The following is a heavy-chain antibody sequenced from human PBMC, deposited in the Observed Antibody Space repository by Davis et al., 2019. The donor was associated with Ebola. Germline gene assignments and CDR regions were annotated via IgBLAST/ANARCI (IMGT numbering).Heavy chain of an antibody. V-gene: IGHV1-18*01. J-gene: IGHJ4*02. D-gene: IGHD6-13*01. CDR3: ARGFRIAAAGPGEY. CDR2: ISAYNGNT. Sequence: SVPVSRKPSVYTFTSSGISRVRQAPGQGLEWMGWISAYNGNTNYAQKLQGRVTMTTDTSTSTAYMELRSLRSDDTAVYYCARGFRIAAAGPGEYWGQGTLVTVSS. CDR1: VYTFTSSG.